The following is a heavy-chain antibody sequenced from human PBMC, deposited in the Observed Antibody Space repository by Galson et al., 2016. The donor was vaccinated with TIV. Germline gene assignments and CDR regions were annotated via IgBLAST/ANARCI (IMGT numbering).Heavy chain of an antibody. J-gene: IGHJ6*03. CDR2: IRYDGSNK. CDR1: GFTFSSYG. CDR3: AKDSTTTLYYMDV. D-gene: IGHD4-17*01. Sequence: FLRLSCATSGFTFSSYGIHWVRQAPGKGLEWVAFIRYDGSNKYYADSVKGRFTISRDNSKNTVYLQMNGLRAEDTALYCCAKDSTTTLYYMDVWGKGTTVTVSS. V-gene: IGHV3-30*02.